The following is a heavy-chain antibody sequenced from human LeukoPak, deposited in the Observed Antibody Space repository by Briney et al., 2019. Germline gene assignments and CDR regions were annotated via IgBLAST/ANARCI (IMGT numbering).Heavy chain of an antibody. Sequence: PSETLSLTCTVSGGSISSYYWSWIRQPPGKGLEWIGYIHYSGTTNYNPSLKSRVTISVDAPKNQFSLKLSSVTAADTAVYYCARVSWFPGTSYYYMDVWGKGTTVTVSS. D-gene: IGHD1-1*01. V-gene: IGHV4-59*01. J-gene: IGHJ6*03. CDR2: IHYSGTT. CDR3: ARVSWFPGTSYYYMDV. CDR1: GGSISSYY.